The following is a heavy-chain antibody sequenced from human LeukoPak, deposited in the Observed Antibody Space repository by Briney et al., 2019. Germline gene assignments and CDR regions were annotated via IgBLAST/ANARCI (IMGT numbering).Heavy chain of an antibody. Sequence: SETLSLTCTVSGGSISNYYWCWIRHPPGKGLERIGYIYYSGSTNSNPSLKSRVTISLDTSKNQFSLKLSSVTAADTAVYYCARAGQFISARPITFDYWGQGSLVTVSS. CDR3: ARAGQFISARPITFDY. CDR1: GGSISNYY. D-gene: IGHD6-6*01. CDR2: IYYSGST. V-gene: IGHV4-59*01. J-gene: IGHJ4*02.